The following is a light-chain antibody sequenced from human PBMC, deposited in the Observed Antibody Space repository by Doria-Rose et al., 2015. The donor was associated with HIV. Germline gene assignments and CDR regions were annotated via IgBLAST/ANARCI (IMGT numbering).Light chain of an antibody. V-gene: IGKV3-20*01. J-gene: IGKJ1*01. Sequence: TQSPGTLSLSPGERATLSCRASQSISSTYLAWYQHKPGQAPSLLIYDGSTRSAGIPDSFSASGSSTDFTLTINRLEPEDFALYYCHQYGASWTFGQGTKVEI. CDR1: QSISSTY. CDR2: DGS. CDR3: HQYGASWT.